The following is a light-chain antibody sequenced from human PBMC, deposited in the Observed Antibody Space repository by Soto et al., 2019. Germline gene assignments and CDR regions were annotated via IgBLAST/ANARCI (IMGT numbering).Light chain of an antibody. CDR2: DVS. Sequence: DIKLTQSPSTLSASLGDSVTITCRASQNIDTSLAWYQHKPGKAPKLLMFDVSNLESGVPSRFSGSGSGTEFTLTISSVHSDDFATYYCQQYDYSRTFGQGTKVDIK. J-gene: IGKJ1*01. V-gene: IGKV1-5*01. CDR1: QNIDTS. CDR3: QQYDYSRT.